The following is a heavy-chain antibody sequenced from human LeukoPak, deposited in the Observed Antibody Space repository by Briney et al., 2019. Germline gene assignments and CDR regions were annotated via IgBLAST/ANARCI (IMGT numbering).Heavy chain of an antibody. CDR1: GFTFSSYW. CDR2: IKPDGSEK. D-gene: IGHD2-21*02. J-gene: IGHJ4*02. CDR3: ARGGGVTSLTANFDY. Sequence: GGSLRLSCAASGFTFSSYWMSWVRQAPGKGLEWVANIKPDGSEKYSVDSVKGRFTISRDNAQTSLYLRMNSPSAEDTAVYYCARGGGVTSLTANFDYWGQGTLVTVSS. V-gene: IGHV3-7*03.